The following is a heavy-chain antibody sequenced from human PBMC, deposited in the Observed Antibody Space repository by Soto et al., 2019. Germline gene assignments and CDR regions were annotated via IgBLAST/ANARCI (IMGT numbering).Heavy chain of an antibody. D-gene: IGHD2-2*01. V-gene: IGHV3-9*01. CDR3: AKDVGYCSSTSCLGSAPIFGY. J-gene: IGHJ4*02. CDR2: ISWNSGSI. Sequence: GGSLRLSCAASGFTFDDYAMHWVRQAPGKGLEWVSGISWNSGSIGYADSVKGRFTISRDNAKNSLYLQMNSLRAEDTALYYCAKDVGYCSSTSCLGSAPIFGYWGQGTLVTVSS. CDR1: GFTFDDYA.